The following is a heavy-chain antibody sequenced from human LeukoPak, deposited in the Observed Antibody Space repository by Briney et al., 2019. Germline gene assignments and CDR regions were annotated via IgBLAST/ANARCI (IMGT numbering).Heavy chain of an antibody. CDR3: AKAPGWELLPADY. D-gene: IGHD1-26*01. CDR2: ISGSGGST. V-gene: IGHV3-23*01. J-gene: IGHJ4*02. Sequence: GGSLRLSCAASGFTFSSYWMSWVRQAPGKGLEWVSAISGSGGSTYYADSVKGRFTISRDNSKNTLYLQMNSLRAEDTAVYYCAKAPGWELLPADYWGQGTLVTVSS. CDR1: GFTFSSYW.